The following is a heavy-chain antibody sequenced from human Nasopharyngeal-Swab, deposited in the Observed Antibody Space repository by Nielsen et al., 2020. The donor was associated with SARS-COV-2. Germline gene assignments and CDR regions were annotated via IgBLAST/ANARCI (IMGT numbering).Heavy chain of an antibody. J-gene: IGHJ3*02. CDR3: ARDGIVGVTSRDDSDAFDI. CDR1: GFTFSSYG. Sequence: GESLKISCAASGFTFSSYGTHWVRQAPGKGLEWVAVISYDGSSKYYADSGKGRFTISRDNAKHSLYLQMNSLRVEDTAIYYCARDGIVGVTSRDDSDAFDIWGQGTMVIVSS. V-gene: IGHV3-30*03. CDR2: ISYDGSSK. D-gene: IGHD1-26*01.